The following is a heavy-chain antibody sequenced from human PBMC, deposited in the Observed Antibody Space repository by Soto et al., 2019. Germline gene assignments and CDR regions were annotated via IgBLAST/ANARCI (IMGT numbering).Heavy chain of an antibody. J-gene: IGHJ5*01. CDR2: IYHIGSH. CDR1: GRPVSSGGYY. CDR3: VRDRALDSSGHWFDS. D-gene: IGHD6-19*01. V-gene: IGHV4-31*03. Sequence: SETLSLTCTVSGRPVSSGGYYWTWIRQFPGKGLEWIGYIYHIGSHSYNPSLKSRLSMSLDASKNQFSLNLTSVTAADTAIYYCVRDRALDSSGHWFDSWGQGTLVTVSS.